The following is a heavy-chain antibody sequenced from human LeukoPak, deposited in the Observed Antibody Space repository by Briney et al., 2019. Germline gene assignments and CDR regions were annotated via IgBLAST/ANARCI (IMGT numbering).Heavy chain of an antibody. D-gene: IGHD4-17*01. V-gene: IGHV1-18*01. CDR2: ISAYNGNT. CDR1: GYTFTSYG. CDR3: ASGSSLGVTTFFFYLDY. J-gene: IGHJ4*02. Sequence: GASVKVSCKASGYTFTSYGISWVRQAPGQGLEWMGWISAYNGNTNYAQKLQGRVTMTTDTSTSTAYMELRSLRSDDTAVYYCASGSSLGVTTFFFYLDYWGQGTLVTVSS.